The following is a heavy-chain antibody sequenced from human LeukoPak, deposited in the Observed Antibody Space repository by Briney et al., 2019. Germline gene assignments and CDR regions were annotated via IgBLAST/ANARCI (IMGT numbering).Heavy chain of an antibody. D-gene: IGHD3-16*01. CDR2: MNQDGSAK. CDR3: ATYTHWVAGDV. V-gene: IGHV3-7*01. CDR1: GFTFSDSW. Sequence: GGSLRLSCAASGFTFSDSWMSWVRQAPGKGLEWVADMNQDGSAKGYVDSVKGRFTISRDNARNSLYLQMSSLRPEDTAVYYCATYTHWVAGDVWGQGTTVTVSS. J-gene: IGHJ6*02.